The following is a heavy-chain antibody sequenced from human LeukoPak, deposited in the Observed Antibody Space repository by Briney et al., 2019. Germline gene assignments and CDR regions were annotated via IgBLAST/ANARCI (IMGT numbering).Heavy chain of an antibody. J-gene: IGHJ4*02. CDR2: IKNDGSET. CDR3: VKNDGWFHLAQ. V-gene: IGHV3-7*03. D-gene: IGHD6-19*01. Sequence: GSLRLSRAVSGFNFRDHWMDWVRPAPGKGLEWVGHIKNDGSETYYLDSLKGRFSISRDNTNNALYLQMNSLRVEDTAVYYCVKNDGWFHLAQWGQGTLVTVSS. CDR1: GFNFRDHW.